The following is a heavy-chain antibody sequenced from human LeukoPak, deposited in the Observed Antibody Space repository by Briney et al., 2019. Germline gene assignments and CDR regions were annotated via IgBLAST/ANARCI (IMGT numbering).Heavy chain of an antibody. Sequence: PSETLSLTCTVSGGSISSSSYYWGWIRQPPGKGLEWIGSIYYSGSTYYNPSLKSRVTISVDTSKNQFSLRLSSVTAADTAVYYCARRTTVTTVIGVGYYFDYWGQGTLVTVSS. CDR2: IYYSGST. V-gene: IGHV4-39*01. J-gene: IGHJ4*02. CDR1: GGSISSSSYY. CDR3: ARRTTVTTVIGVGYYFDY. D-gene: IGHD4-17*01.